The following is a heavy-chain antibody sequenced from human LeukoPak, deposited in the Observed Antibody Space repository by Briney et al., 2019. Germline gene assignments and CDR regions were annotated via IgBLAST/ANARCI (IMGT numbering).Heavy chain of an antibody. CDR1: GFTFSSYW. D-gene: IGHD2-8*01. J-gene: IGHJ3*02. CDR3: ASRYCTNGVCYLGAFDI. CDR2: INTDGSST. V-gene: IGHV3-74*01. Sequence: PGGSLRLSCAASGFTFSSYWMHWVRQAPGKGLVWVSRINTDGSSTSYADSVKGRFTISRDNAKNTLYLQMNSLRAEDTAVYYCASRYCTNGVCYLGAFDIWGQGTMVTVSS.